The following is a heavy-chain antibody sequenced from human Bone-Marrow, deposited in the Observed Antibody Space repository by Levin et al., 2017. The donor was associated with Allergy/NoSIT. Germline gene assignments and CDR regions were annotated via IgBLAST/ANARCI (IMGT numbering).Heavy chain of an antibody. J-gene: IGHJ4*02. D-gene: IGHD3-22*01. Sequence: GGSLRLSCAASGFTFSSYGMHWVRQAPGKGLEWVAVISYDGSNKYYADSVKGRFTISRDNSKNTLYLQMNSLRAEDTAVYYCAKDAGDSSGYYYSTFDYWGQGTLVTVSS. V-gene: IGHV3-30*18. CDR2: ISYDGSNK. CDR1: GFTFSSYG. CDR3: AKDAGDSSGYYYSTFDY.